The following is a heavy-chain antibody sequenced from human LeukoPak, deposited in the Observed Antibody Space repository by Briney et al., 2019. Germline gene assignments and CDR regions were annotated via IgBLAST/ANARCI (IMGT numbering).Heavy chain of an antibody. CDR1: GFTFSSYA. V-gene: IGHV3-23*01. CDR3: AKHSGSYSMDY. Sequence: GGSLRLSCAASGFTFSSYAMSWVRQAPGKGLEWVSAISGSGDGTYYAGSVKGRFTISRDNSKNTLYLQMNSLRADDTAVYYCAKHSGSYSMDYWGQGTLVTVSS. J-gene: IGHJ4*02. D-gene: IGHD1-26*01. CDR2: ISGSGDGT.